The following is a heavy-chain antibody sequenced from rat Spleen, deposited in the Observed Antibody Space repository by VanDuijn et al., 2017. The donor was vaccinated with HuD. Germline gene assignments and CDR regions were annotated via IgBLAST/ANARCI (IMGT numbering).Heavy chain of an antibody. Sequence: EVQLVESGGGLVQPGRSLKLSCAASGFTFSNYGMAWVRQAPTKGLEWVASISTGGGNTYYRDSVKGRFTISRDNAKNTLYLQMDSLRSEDTATYYCARLAIYYYSSYYVMDAWGQGASVTVSS. V-gene: IGHV5S13*01. CDR3: ARLAIYYYSSYYVMDA. D-gene: IGHD1-2*01. CDR1: GFTFSNYG. J-gene: IGHJ4*01. CDR2: ISTGGGNT.